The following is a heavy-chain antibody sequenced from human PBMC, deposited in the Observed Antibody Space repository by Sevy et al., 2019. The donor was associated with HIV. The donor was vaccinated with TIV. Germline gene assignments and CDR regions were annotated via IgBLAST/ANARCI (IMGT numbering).Heavy chain of an antibody. Sequence: GGSLRLSCAASGFTFGDYPMHWVRQAPGRGLEWVSGVSWDSSTVAYADSVKGRFTISIDDAKKLLILQMSGLRVEDTALYYCARGTTLAGIEDYWGQGTLVTVSS. V-gene: IGHV3-9*01. CDR1: GFTFGDYP. J-gene: IGHJ4*02. D-gene: IGHD3-3*02. CDR2: VSWDSSTV. CDR3: ARGTTLAGIEDY.